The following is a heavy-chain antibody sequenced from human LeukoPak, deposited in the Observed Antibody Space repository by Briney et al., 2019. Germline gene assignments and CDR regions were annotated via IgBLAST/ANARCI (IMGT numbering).Heavy chain of an antibody. D-gene: IGHD2-2*01. CDR1: GGSISSSYYY. V-gene: IGHV4-39*07. CDR3: ARGVVVPAAKTNWFDP. CDR2: IYHSGST. J-gene: IGHJ5*02. Sequence: SETLSLTCTVSGGSISSSYYYWGWIRQPPGKGLEWIGYIYHSGSTYYNPSLKSRVTISVDRSKNQFSLKLSSVTAADTAVYYCARGVVVPAAKTNWFDPWGQGTLVTVSS.